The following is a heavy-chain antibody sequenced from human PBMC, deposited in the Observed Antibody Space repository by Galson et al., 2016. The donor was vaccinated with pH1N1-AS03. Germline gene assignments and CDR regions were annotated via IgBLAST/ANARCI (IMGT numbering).Heavy chain of an antibody. CDR2: IKQDGSEK. V-gene: IGHV3-7*01. J-gene: IGHJ4*02. Sequence: SLRLSCAASGFTFNRSWMNWVRQAPGKGLEWVANIKQDGSEKYYVDSVKGRFTIFRDNAKNSLYLQMNSLRAEDTAVYYCFEINNGGGQGTLVTVSS. CDR1: GFTFNRSW. D-gene: IGHD2-8*01. CDR3: FEINNG.